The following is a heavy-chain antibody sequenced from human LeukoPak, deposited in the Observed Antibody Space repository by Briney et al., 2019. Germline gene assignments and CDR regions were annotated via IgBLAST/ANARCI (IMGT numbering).Heavy chain of an antibody. V-gene: IGHV1-69*05. CDR2: TIPMFGSA. CDR3: ARVGRSRGSLPNSYYYMDV. D-gene: IGHD2-15*01. CDR1: RDTFDSYS. Sequence: SVKVSCKASRDTFDSYSISWLRQAPGQGLEWMGGTIPMFGSANYAQKFQGRVTITTNQTTTTAYMELSSLSSEDTAVYYCARVGRSRGSLPNSYYYMDVWGKGTTVTVSS. J-gene: IGHJ6*03.